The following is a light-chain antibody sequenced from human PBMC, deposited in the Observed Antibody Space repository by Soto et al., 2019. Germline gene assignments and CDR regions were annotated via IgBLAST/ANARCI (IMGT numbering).Light chain of an antibody. Sequence: DIQMTQSPSSVSASVGDRVPIAGRASQGISSWLAWYQQKPGKAPKLLIYAASSLQSGVPSRFSGSGSGTDFTLTISRLEPEDFAVYYCQQYHNSPRTFGQGTKVDI. CDR2: AAS. CDR1: QGISSW. CDR3: QQYHNSPRT. V-gene: IGKV1-12*01. J-gene: IGKJ1*01.